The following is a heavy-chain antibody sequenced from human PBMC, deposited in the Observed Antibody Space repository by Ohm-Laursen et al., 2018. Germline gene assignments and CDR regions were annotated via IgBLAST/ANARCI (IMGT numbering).Heavy chain of an antibody. CDR2: LTWNGDTT. D-gene: IGHD6-13*01. J-gene: IGHJ6*02. CDR1: GFTFSNHG. Sequence: SLRLSCAASGFTFSNHGMSWVRQAPGKGLEWVSGLTWNGDTTSYADSVKGRFTISRDNAKNLLYLQMNSLRAEDTAVYYCSRDQVSSRDYGMDVWGQGTTVTVSS. V-gene: IGHV3-20*04. CDR3: SRDQVSSRDYGMDV.